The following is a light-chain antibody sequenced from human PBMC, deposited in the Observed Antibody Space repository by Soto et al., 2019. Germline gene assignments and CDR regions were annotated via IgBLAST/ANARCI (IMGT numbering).Light chain of an antibody. CDR3: QQRSPWPPGLT. CDR1: QSVSSD. CDR2: DAS. Sequence: ERASRSSRDLQSVSSDLAWYQQKPGQAPRLLIYDASNRATGIPARFSGSVSGTGFTIIISCVVANPSALYYCQQRSPWPPGLTFGQGTRLAIK. J-gene: IGKJ5*01. V-gene: IGKV3-11*01.